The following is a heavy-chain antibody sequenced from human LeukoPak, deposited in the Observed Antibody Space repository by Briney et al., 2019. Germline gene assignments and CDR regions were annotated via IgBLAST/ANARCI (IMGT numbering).Heavy chain of an antibody. CDR1: GYSFTSYW. Sequence: GESLKISCKGSGYSFTSYWIAWVRHMPGKGLEWMGIIYPGDSDTRYSPSFQGQVTISADKSISTAYLQWSSLKASDTAMYYCARQFSDSSGYYYFDYWGQGTLVTVSS. J-gene: IGHJ4*02. CDR3: ARQFSDSSGYYYFDY. D-gene: IGHD3-22*01. V-gene: IGHV5-51*01. CDR2: IYPGDSDT.